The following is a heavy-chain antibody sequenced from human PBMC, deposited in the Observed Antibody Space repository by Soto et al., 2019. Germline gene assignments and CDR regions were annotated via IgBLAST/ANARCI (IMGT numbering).Heavy chain of an antibody. D-gene: IGHD3-10*01. Sequence: KASETLSLTCAVSGYSISSGYYWGWIRQPPGKGLEWIGSIYHSGSTYYNPSLKSRVTISVDTSKNQFSLKLSSVTAADTAVYYCARVDGSGTFSFFDSWGHGTLVTVSS. V-gene: IGHV4-38-2*01. CDR1: GYSISSGYY. J-gene: IGHJ4*01. CDR3: ARVDGSGTFSFFDS. CDR2: IYHSGST.